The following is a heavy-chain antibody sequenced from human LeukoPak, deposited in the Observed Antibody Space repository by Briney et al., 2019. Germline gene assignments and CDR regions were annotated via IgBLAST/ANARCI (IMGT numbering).Heavy chain of an antibody. D-gene: IGHD5-18*01. CDR2: ISSSGSTI. J-gene: IGHJ4*02. CDR1: GFTFSDSY. CDR3: ARRLPIKLWPLDY. V-gene: IGHV3-11*01. Sequence: GGSLRLSCAASGFTFSDSYISSIRQAPGKGLEWVPSISSSGSTIYYAESVKGRFTISRDNAKNSLYLQMNSLRAEDTAVYYCARRLPIKLWPLDYWGQGTLVTVSS.